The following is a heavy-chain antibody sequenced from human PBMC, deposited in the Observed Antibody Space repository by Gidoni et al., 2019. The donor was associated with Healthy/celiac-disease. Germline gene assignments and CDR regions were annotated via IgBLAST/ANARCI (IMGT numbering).Heavy chain of an antibody. CDR1: GFTFSSHG. CDR3: AKSPWDTAMVTYYYYGMDV. CDR2: ISYDGSNK. D-gene: IGHD5-18*01. Sequence: QVQLVESGGGVVQHGWSLRPSCAASGFTFSSHGMHWVRQAPGKGLEWVAVISYDGSNKYYADSVKGRFTISRDNSKNTLYLQMNSLRAEDTAVYYCAKSPWDTAMVTYYYYGMDVWGQGTTVTVSS. V-gene: IGHV3-30*18. J-gene: IGHJ6*02.